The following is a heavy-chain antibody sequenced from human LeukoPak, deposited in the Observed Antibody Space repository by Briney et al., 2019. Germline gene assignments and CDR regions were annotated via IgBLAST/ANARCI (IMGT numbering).Heavy chain of an antibody. V-gene: IGHV4-4*07. CDR3: ATSGIHSDFDY. CDR1: GGSISTYY. J-gene: IGHJ4*02. Sequence: PSETLSLTCTVSGGSISTYYCSWVRQPAGRGLEWIGRVHTSGCTEYNPSLKSRVTMSVDTSRNQFSLRMSSVTAADTAVYYCATSGIHSDFDYWGQGTLVTVSS. D-gene: IGHD1-14*01. CDR2: VHTSGCT.